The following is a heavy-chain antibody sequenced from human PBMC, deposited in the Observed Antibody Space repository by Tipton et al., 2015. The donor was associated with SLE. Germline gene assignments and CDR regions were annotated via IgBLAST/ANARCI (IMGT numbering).Heavy chain of an antibody. CDR2: IYARGRV. CDR3: ARKASCTRSSCSGFDP. CDR1: GASIRRDDSF. D-gene: IGHD2-2*01. J-gene: IGHJ5*02. Sequence: TLSLTCTVSGASIRRDDSFWNWIRQPAGKGLEWIGRIYARGRVDYNPSLKSRVTILVDPSKNQFSLEMSSVTAEDTAVYYCARKASCTRSSCSGFDPWGQGTLVTVSS. V-gene: IGHV4-61*02.